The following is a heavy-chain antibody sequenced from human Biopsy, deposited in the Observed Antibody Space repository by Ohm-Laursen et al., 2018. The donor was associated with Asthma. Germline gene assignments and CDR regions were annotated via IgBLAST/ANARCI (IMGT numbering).Heavy chain of an antibody. D-gene: IGHD1-1*01. CDR1: GFSFSNFA. V-gene: IGHV3-30*01. Sequence: SLRLSCAATGFSFSNFAIHWVRQAPGKGLEWVGVISKDASTQDYADSVKGRFTMARDNSKNTLDLQINSLREEDTAVYYCVRDGTDDAFDIWGQGTVVGVSS. J-gene: IGHJ3*02. CDR2: ISKDASTQ. CDR3: VRDGTDDAFDI.